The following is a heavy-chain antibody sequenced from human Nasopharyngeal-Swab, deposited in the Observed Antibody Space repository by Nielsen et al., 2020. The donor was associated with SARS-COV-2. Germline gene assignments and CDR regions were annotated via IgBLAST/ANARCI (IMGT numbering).Heavy chain of an antibody. CDR2: SSGSGGST. CDR1: GFTFSSYA. V-gene: IGHV3-23*01. D-gene: IGHD3-9*01. CDR3: AKVSHILTGYYPSDY. J-gene: IGHJ4*02. Sequence: GESLKISCAASGFTFSSYAMSWVRQALGKGLEWVSGSSGSGGSTNYADSVKGRFTISRDNSKNTLYLQMNSLRAEDTAVYYCAKVSHILTGYYPSDYWGQGTLVTVSS.